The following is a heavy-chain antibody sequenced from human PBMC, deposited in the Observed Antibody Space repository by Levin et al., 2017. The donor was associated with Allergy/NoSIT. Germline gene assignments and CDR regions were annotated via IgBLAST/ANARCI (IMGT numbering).Heavy chain of an antibody. Sequence: KLSGPTLVKPTQTLTLTCTFSGFSLSTSGVGVGWIRQPPGKALEWLALIYWDDDKRYSPSLKSRLTITKDTSKNQVVLTMTNMDPVDTATYYCAHMRDCSGGSCYQRYNWFDPWGQGTLVTVSS. D-gene: IGHD2-15*01. CDR2: IYWDDDK. CDR3: AHMRDCSGGSCYQRYNWFDP. V-gene: IGHV2-5*02. J-gene: IGHJ5*02. CDR1: GFSLSTSGVG.